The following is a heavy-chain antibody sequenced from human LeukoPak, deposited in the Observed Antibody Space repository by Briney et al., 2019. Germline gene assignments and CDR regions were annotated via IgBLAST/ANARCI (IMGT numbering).Heavy chain of an antibody. CDR3: ARDRTYYDSSGPEGWFDP. CDR1: GYTFTSYY. Sequence: ASVKVSCKASGYTFTSYYMHWVRQAPGQGLEWMGIINPSGGSTSYAQKFQGRVTMTRDTSTSTVYMELSSLRSEDTAVYYCARDRTYYDSSGPEGWFDPWGQGTLVTVSS. V-gene: IGHV1-46*01. CDR2: INPSGGST. D-gene: IGHD3-22*01. J-gene: IGHJ5*02.